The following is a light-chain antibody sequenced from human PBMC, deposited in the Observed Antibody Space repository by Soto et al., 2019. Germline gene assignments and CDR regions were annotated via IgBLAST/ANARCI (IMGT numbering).Light chain of an antibody. CDR2: KAS. J-gene: IGKJ1*01. CDR3: QQYSAKWT. CDR1: ESISSW. V-gene: IGKV1-5*03. Sequence: DIQMTQSPSTLSASVGDRVTITCRASESISSWLAWFQQKPGKAPKLLIYKASILQSGVSSRFSGSESGTEFTLTISTQQPDDVATYYCQQYSAKWTFGQGTKVEIK.